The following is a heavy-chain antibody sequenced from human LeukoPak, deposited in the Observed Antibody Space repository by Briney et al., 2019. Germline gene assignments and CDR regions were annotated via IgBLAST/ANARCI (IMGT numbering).Heavy chain of an antibody. CDR2: IRSKANSYAT. Sequence: PGGSLRLSCAASGFAFSSYWMTWVRQTPGKGLEWVGRIRSKANSYATAYAASVKGRFTISRDDSKNTAYLQMNSLKTEDTAVYYCTIKVGATYYFDYWGQGTLVTVSS. J-gene: IGHJ4*02. D-gene: IGHD1-26*01. CDR1: GFAFSSYW. CDR3: TIKVGATYYFDY. V-gene: IGHV3-73*01.